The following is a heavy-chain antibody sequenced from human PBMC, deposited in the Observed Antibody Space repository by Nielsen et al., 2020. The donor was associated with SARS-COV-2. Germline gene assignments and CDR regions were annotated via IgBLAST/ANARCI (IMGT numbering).Heavy chain of an antibody. CDR2: IYPDNSDI. CDR1: GHNFINYW. J-gene: IGHJ4*02. V-gene: IGHV5-51*01. Sequence: GESLKISCKGSGHNFINYWIAWVRQMPGKGLEWMGIIYPDNSDIRYGPSFQGQLTISADKSISTAYLQWSSLKASDTAMYYCARIPSTLPDYWGQGTLVTVSS. CDR3: ARIPSTLPDY. D-gene: IGHD5/OR15-5a*01.